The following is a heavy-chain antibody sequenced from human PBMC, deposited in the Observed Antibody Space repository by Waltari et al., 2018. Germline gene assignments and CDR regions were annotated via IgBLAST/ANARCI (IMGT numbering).Heavy chain of an antibody. Sequence: QVQLQQWGAGLLKPSETLSRTCAVYGGSFSGYYWRWLRPPPGTGTGWIGEINHSGSTNYNPSLKSRVTISVDTSKNQFSLKLSSVTAAYTAVYYCARVNKVIMITFGEPARRGYFQHWGQGTLVTVSS. D-gene: IGHD3-16*01. J-gene: IGHJ1*01. V-gene: IGHV4-34*01. CDR3: ARVNKVIMITFGEPARRGYFQH. CDR1: GGSFSGYY. CDR2: INHSGST.